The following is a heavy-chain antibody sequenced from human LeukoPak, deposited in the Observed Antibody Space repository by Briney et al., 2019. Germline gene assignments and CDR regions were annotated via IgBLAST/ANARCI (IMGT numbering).Heavy chain of an antibody. CDR3: ARGRERGSSSSFTDY. CDR2: IIPIFGTA. D-gene: IGHD6-6*01. V-gene: IGHV1-69*13. Sequence: SVKVSCKASGGTFSRYAISWVGQAPGKGLEWMGGIIPIFGTAHYAQKFQGRVTITADESTTTAYMELSSLRSEDTAAYYCARGRERGSSSSFTDYWGQGTLVIVSS. J-gene: IGHJ4*02. CDR1: GGTFSRYA.